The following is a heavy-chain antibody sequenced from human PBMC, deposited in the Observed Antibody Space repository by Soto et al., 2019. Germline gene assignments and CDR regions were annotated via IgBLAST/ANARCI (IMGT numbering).Heavy chain of an antibody. CDR2: IFYSGSR. Sequence: SETLSLTCSVSGGSMNSATYYWTWVRQRPGKGLEWIGYIFYSGSRYYNASLKSRPTISVDTSKNQFSLKLSSVTAADTAVYYCARLRDYYHSSGYPQGYYFDYWGQGTRVTVSS. CDR3: ARLRDYYHSSGYPQGYYFDY. V-gene: IGHV4-31*03. J-gene: IGHJ4*02. CDR1: GGSMNSATYY. D-gene: IGHD3-22*01.